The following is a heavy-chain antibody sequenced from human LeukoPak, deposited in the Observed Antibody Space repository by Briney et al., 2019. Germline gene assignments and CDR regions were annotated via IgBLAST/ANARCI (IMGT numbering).Heavy chain of an antibody. CDR1: GLPFSSYP. CDR3: AKGPRFGPADY. CDR2: ISGSGGST. J-gene: IGHJ4*02. D-gene: IGHD3-10*01. V-gene: IGHV3-23*01. Sequence: GGSRRLSGAAPGLPFSSYPRSWVRQAPGKGLEWVSAISGSGGSTYYADSVKGRFTISRDNSKNTLYLQMNSLRAEDTAVYYCAKGPRFGPADYWGQGTLVTVSS.